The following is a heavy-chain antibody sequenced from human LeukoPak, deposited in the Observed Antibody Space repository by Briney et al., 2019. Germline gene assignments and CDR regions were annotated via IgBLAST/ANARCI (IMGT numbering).Heavy chain of an antibody. J-gene: IGHJ4*02. CDR3: ARVLSHLFDY. CDR1: GFTVSSNY. Sequence: GGSLRLSCAASGFTVSSNYMSWVRQAPGKGLEWVSVIYSGGSTYYADSVKGRFTICRDNSKNTLYLQMNSLRAEDTAVYYCARVLSHLFDYWGQGTLVTVSS. CDR2: IYSGGST. V-gene: IGHV3-66*01.